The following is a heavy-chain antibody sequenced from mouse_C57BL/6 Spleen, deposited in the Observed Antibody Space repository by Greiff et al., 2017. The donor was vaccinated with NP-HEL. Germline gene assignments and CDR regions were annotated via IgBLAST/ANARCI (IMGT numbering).Heavy chain of an antibody. CDR1: GYAFSSYW. J-gene: IGHJ2*01. V-gene: IGHV1-80*01. Sequence: QVQLQQSGAELVKPGASVKISCKASGYAFSSYWMNWVKQRPGKGLEWIGQIYPGDGDTNYNGKFKGKATLTADKSSRTAYMQLSSLTSEDSAVYFCARRGLHKVYFDYWGQGTTLTVSS. CDR2: IYPGDGDT. D-gene: IGHD3-3*01. CDR3: ARRGLHKVYFDY.